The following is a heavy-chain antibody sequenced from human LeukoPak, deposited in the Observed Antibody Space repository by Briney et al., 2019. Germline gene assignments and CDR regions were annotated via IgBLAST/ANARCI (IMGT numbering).Heavy chain of an antibody. CDR2: IFPSGGEI. CDR3: AKALVRGKVDTAMVTSFWDY. CDR1: GFTFSTFA. Sequence: GGSLRLSCAASGFTFSTFAMIWVRQPPGKGLEWVSSIFPSGGEIHYADSVRGRFTISRDNSKNTLYLQMNSLRAEDTAVYYCAKALVRGKVDTAMVTSFWDYWGQGTLVTVSS. D-gene: IGHD5-18*01. V-gene: IGHV3-23*01. J-gene: IGHJ4*02.